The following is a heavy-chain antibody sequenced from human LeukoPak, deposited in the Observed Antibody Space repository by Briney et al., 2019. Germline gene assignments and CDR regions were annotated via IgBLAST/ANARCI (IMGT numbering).Heavy chain of an antibody. CDR3: ARGSGGSGSMDV. CDR1: GGSFSGYS. V-gene: IGHV4-34*01. D-gene: IGHD3-10*01. Sequence: PSETLSLTCAVYGGSFSGYSWSWTRQPPGKGLEWIGYIYHSGSTYYNPSLKSRVTISVDRSKNQFSLKLSSVTAADTAVYYCARGSGGSGSMDVWGQGTTVTVSS. CDR2: IYHSGST. J-gene: IGHJ6*02.